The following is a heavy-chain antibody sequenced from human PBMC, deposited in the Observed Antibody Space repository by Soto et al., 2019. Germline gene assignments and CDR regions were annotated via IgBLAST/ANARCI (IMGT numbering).Heavy chain of an antibody. V-gene: IGHV1-69*01. Sequence: QVQLVQSGAEVKKPGSSVKVSCKASGGTFSSYAISWVRQAPGQGLEWMGGIIPIFGTANYAQKFQGRVTITADESTSTVYMELRSLRSEDTAVYYCARERSRVDFWSGYYPHYYYYYGMDVWGQGTTVTVSS. CDR2: IIPIFGTA. D-gene: IGHD3-3*01. CDR3: ARERSRVDFWSGYYPHYYYYYGMDV. CDR1: GGTFSSYA. J-gene: IGHJ6*02.